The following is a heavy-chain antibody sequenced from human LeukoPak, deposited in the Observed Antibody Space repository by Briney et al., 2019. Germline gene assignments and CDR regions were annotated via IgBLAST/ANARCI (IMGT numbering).Heavy chain of an antibody. CDR1: GFTFSSYGM. V-gene: IGHV4-4*02. CDR2: IYHSGST. Sequence: SLRLSCAASGFTFSSYGMHWVRQPPGKGLEWIGEIYHSGSTNYNPSLKSRVTISVDKSKNQFSLKLSSVTAADTAVYYCARAGSRDGDADYWGQGTLVTVSS. D-gene: IGHD5-24*01. CDR3: ARAGSRDGDADY. J-gene: IGHJ4*02.